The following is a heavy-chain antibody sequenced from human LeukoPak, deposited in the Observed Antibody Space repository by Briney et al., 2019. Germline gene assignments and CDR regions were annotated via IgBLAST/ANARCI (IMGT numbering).Heavy chain of an antibody. CDR3: AKESILYNGFSSSCFDY. J-gene: IGHJ4*02. D-gene: IGHD6-13*01. CDR1: GFTFSSYA. Sequence: PGGSLRLSCAASGFTFSSYAMSWVRQAPGKGLEWVSAISGSGGSTYYADSVKGRFTISRDNSKNTLYLQMNSLRAEDTAVYYCAKESILYNGFSSSCFDYWGQGTLVTVSS. V-gene: IGHV3-23*01. CDR2: ISGSGGST.